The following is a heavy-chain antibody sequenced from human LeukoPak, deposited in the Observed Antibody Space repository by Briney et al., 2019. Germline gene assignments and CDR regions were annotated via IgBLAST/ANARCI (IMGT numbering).Heavy chain of an antibody. Sequence: PGGSLRLSCAASGFTFSSYWMHWVRQAPGKGLEWVAVIWYDGSNKYYADSVKGRFTISRDNSKNTLYLQMNSLRAEDTAVYYCARDLRGIAAAGTDYWGQGTLVTVSS. CDR2: IWYDGSNK. CDR1: GFTFSSYW. J-gene: IGHJ4*02. V-gene: IGHV3-33*08. CDR3: ARDLRGIAAAGTDY. D-gene: IGHD6-13*01.